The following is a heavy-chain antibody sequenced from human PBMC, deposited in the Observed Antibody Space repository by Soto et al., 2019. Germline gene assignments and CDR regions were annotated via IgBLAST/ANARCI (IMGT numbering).Heavy chain of an antibody. J-gene: IGHJ4*02. V-gene: IGHV3-33*08. Sequence: QVRLVESGGGVVQPGRSLRLSCAASGFSFSSYGMHWVRQAPGKGLEWVAVIWYAESHRYFADSVKGRFTISRDSSKKTLYLQMSSLRAEDTAVYYCVRDSSGGDAYPDYWGQGTQVTVSS. D-gene: IGHD2-15*01. CDR1: GFSFSSYG. CDR3: VRDSSGGDAYPDY. CDR2: IWYAESHR.